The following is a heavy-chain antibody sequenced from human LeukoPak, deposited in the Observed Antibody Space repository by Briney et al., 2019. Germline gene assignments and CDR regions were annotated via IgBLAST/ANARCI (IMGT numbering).Heavy chain of an antibody. CDR3: ARDPDGYKFFDY. D-gene: IGHD5-24*01. J-gene: IGHJ4*02. Sequence: SETLSLTCTVSSDSIGTYFWHWIRQSPGKGLEWMGYIYDSGTTAYNPSLKRRVTMSVDRTTNQFSLKLTSVTAADTAVYYCARDPDGYKFFDYWGRGSPVIVSS. CDR2: IYDSGTT. V-gene: IGHV4-59*01. CDR1: SDSIGTYF.